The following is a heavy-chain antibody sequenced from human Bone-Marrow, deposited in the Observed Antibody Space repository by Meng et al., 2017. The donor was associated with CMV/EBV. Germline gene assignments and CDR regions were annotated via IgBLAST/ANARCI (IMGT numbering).Heavy chain of an antibody. CDR2: INHSGST. D-gene: IGHD3-10*01. CDR3: TSRGHITMVRGVITYNDY. J-gene: IGHJ4*02. V-gene: IGHV4-34*01. Sequence: SETLSLTCAVYGGSFSGYYWSWIRQPPGKGLEWIGEINHSGSTNYNPSLKSRVTISVDTPKNQFSLKLSSVAAADTALYYCTSRGHITMVRGVITYNDYWGQGTLVTVSS. CDR1: GGSFSGYY.